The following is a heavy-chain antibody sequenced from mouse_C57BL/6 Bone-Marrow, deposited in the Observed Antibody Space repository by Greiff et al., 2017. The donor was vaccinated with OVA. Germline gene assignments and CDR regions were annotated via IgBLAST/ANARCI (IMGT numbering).Heavy chain of an antibody. D-gene: IGHD4-1*02. V-gene: IGHV1-76*01. Sequence: VQLQQSGAELVRPGASVKLSCKASGYTFTDYYINWVKQRPGQGLEWIARIYPGSGNTYYNEKFKGKATLTAEKSSSTAYMQLSSLTSEYSAVNFCARPQLGIDYWGQGTTLTVSS. CDR2: IYPGSGNT. J-gene: IGHJ2*01. CDR1: GYTFTDYY. CDR3: ARPQLGIDY.